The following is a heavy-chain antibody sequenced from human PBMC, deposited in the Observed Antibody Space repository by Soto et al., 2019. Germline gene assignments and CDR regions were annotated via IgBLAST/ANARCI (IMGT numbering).Heavy chain of an antibody. J-gene: IGHJ4*02. V-gene: IGHV4-30-4*01. D-gene: IGHD4-17*01. CDR1: GGSISSGDYY. CDR2: IYYSGST. Sequence: QVQLQESGPGLVKPSQTLSLTCTVSGGSISSGDYYWSWSRQPPGKGLEWIGYIYYSGSTYYNPSLKSRVTISVDTSKNQFSLKLSSVTAADTAVYYCARTPYGDYVGEYYFDYWGQGTLVTVSS. CDR3: ARTPYGDYVGEYYFDY.